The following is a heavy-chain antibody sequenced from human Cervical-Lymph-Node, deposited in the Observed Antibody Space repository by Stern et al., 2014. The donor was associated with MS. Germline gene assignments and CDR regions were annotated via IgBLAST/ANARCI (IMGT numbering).Heavy chain of an antibody. D-gene: IGHD2-21*01. Sequence: VQLVESGGGLVQPGGSLRLSRVAPGFGFSSYWTSWVRQAPGKGLEWGANIQQHGSAQYYVGSVKGRFTISRDNAKNSLYLQMNSLRGEDTAVYYCARDCGVGHCDGVRGYSYYYGLDVWGQGTSVTVSS. J-gene: IGHJ6*02. CDR1: GFGFSSYW. CDR3: ARDCGVGHCDGVRGYSYYYGLDV. V-gene: IGHV3-7*01. CDR2: IQQHGSAQ.